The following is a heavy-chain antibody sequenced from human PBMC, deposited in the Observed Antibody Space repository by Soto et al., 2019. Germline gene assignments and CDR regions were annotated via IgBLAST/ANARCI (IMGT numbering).Heavy chain of an antibody. CDR3: ARDGPYGDYVFDY. D-gene: IGHD4-17*01. CDR2: IYHSGST. J-gene: IGHJ4*02. V-gene: IGHV4-30-2*01. CDR1: GGSISSGGYS. Sequence: SETLSLTCAVSGGSISSGGYSWSWIRQPPGKGLEWIGYIYHSGSTYYNPSLKSRVTISIDRSKNQYSLKQSSVTAADTAVYYCARDGPYGDYVFDYWGQGTLVTVSS.